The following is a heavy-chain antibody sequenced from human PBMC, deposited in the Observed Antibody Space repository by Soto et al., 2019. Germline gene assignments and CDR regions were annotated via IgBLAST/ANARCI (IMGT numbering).Heavy chain of an antibody. J-gene: IGHJ6*02. V-gene: IGHV4-4*07. D-gene: IGHD3-10*01. CDR1: GGSISSYY. CDR3: ARDLYASGIWYGMDV. Sequence: LSLTCTVSGGSISSYYWNWIRQPAGKGLEWIGRIYSSGSTNYNPSLNSRVTMSLDTSKNQLSLRLSSVAAADTAMYYCARDLYASGIWYGMDVWGQGTTVTVSS. CDR2: IYSSGST.